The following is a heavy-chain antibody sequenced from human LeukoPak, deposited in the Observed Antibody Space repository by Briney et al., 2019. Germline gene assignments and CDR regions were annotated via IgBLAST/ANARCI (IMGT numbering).Heavy chain of an antibody. CDR2: IYYSGST. CDR1: GYSISSGYY. J-gene: IGHJ6*03. CDR3: ASVRRGFGESSKYYAYYYMGV. V-gene: IGHV4-38-2*02. D-gene: IGHD3-10*01. Sequence: KASETLSLTCTVSGYSISSGYYWGWIRQPPGKGLEWIGNIYYSGSTYYNPSLKSRVTISLDTSKNQFSLKLSSVTAADTAVYYCASVRRGFGESSKYYAYYYMGVWGKGTTVTISS.